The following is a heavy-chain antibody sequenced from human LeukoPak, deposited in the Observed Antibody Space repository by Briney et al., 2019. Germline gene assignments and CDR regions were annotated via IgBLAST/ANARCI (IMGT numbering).Heavy chain of an antibody. CDR3: AGYDSSGYYDDYFDY. CDR1: GGSISSYY. D-gene: IGHD3-22*01. J-gene: IGHJ4*02. V-gene: IGHV4-59*01. CDR2: IYYSGST. Sequence: PSETLSLTCTVSGGSISSYYWSWIRQPPGKGLEWIGYIYYSGSTNYNPSLKSRVTISVDTSKNQFSLKLSSVTAADTAVYYCAGYDSSGYYDDYFDYWGQGTLVTVSS.